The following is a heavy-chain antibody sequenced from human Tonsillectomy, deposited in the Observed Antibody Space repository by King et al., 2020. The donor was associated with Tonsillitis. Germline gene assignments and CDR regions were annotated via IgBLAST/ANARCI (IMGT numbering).Heavy chain of an antibody. CDR2: IIPIFGTA. J-gene: IGHJ4*02. Sequence: VQLVESGAEVKNPGSSVKVSCKASGGTFSSFAITWVRQAPGQGLEWMGGIIPIFGTANYAQKFQGRVTITADESTSTAYMELSSLRSEDTAVYYCARVPDCSGGSCDGGYDYWGQGTLVTVSS. D-gene: IGHD2-15*01. V-gene: IGHV1-69*01. CDR1: GGTFSSFA. CDR3: ARVPDCSGGSCDGGYDY.